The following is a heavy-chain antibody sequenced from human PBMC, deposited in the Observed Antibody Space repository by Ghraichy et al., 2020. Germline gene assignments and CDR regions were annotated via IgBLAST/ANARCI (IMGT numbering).Heavy chain of an antibody. CDR3: ARLLGRGIQLWPPRNVDF. J-gene: IGHJ4*02. CDR2: IYYSGNT. V-gene: IGHV4-39*01. D-gene: IGHD3-16*01. Sequence: SETLSLTCTVSGDSITGSYYWAWIRQPPGKGLEWIGSIYYSGNTFYNPSLKSRVTLSVDTSKNQFSLKVSSVTAADTAVYYCARLLGRGIQLWPPRNVDFWGQGTLVTVSS. CDR1: GDSITGSYY.